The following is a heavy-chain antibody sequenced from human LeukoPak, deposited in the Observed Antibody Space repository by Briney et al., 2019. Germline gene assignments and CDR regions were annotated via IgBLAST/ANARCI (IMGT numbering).Heavy chain of an antibody. CDR1: GDSISSSNNY. D-gene: IGHD3-10*01. Sequence: SETLSLTCTVSGDSISSSNNYWGWIRQPPGMGLEWIGNIYYDGSTYYSPSLKSRVAISLDTSKNQFSLKLSSVTAADTAVYYCARGRHYHTGNLGEAYWGQGTLVTVSS. CDR2: IYYDGST. V-gene: IGHV4-39*07. CDR3: ARGRHYHTGNLGEAY. J-gene: IGHJ4*02.